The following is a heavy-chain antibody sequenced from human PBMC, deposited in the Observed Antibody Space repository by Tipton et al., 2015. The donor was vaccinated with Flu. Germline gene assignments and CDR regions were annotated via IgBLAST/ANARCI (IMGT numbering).Heavy chain of an antibody. CDR1: GGSISSGYY. CDR3: ARGPEQWLVNPHYFDY. V-gene: IGHV4-38-2*01. CDR2: IYHSGST. D-gene: IGHD6-19*01. Sequence: TLSLTCSLSGGSISSGYYWGWIRQPPGKGLEWIGSIYHSGSTYYNPSLESRVTISVDTSKNQFSLKLSSVTAADTAVYYCARGPEQWLVNPHYFDYWGQGTLVTVSS. J-gene: IGHJ4*02.